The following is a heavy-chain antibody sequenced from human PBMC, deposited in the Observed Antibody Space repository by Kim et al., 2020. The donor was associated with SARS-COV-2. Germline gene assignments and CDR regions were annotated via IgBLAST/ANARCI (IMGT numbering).Heavy chain of an antibody. CDR3: AKEKAVAPIDF. D-gene: IGHD6-19*01. Sequence: GGSLRLSCAASGFTFSSYGMHWVRQAPGKGLEWVAVISYDGSNKYYADSVKGRFTISRDNSKNTLYLQMNSLRAEDTAVYYCAKEKAVAPIDFWGQGTLVTVSS. V-gene: IGHV3-30*18. CDR2: ISYDGSNK. CDR1: GFTFSSYG. J-gene: IGHJ4*02.